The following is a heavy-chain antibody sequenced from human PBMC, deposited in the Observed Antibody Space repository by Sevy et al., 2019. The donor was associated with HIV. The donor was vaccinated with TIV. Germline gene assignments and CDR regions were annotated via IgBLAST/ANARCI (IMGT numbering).Heavy chain of an antibody. V-gene: IGHV4-39*01. J-gene: IGHJ4*02. D-gene: IGHD3-10*01. Sequence: SETLSLTCTVSGVSISSSSYDWGWIRQPPGKGLEWIASFFFTGSTYYNRSLKSRVTISVDTSNNQFSLKLNSVTAADTALYYCARQGGLVDRAFDYWGQGTLVTVSS. CDR1: GVSISSSSYD. CDR3: ARQGGLVDRAFDY. CDR2: FFFTGST.